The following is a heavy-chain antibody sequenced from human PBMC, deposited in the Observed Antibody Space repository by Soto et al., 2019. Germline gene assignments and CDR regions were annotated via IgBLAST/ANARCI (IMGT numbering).Heavy chain of an antibody. CDR3: ARSECQLPREYDY. Sequence: QITLKESGPTLVKPTQTLTLTCTFSGFSLSTSGVGVAWIRQPPGKALEWLAPVYWDADKRYRPSLKSRLTSTQDTSRNRVVRTMSDMDPGDTATYYCARSECQLPREYDYWGQGTLVTVSS. J-gene: IGHJ4*02. D-gene: IGHD1-1*01. V-gene: IGHV2-5*02. CDR2: VYWDADK. CDR1: GFSLSTSGVG.